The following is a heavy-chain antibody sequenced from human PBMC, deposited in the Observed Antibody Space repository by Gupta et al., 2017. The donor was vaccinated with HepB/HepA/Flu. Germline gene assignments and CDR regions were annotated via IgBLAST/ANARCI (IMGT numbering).Heavy chain of an antibody. J-gene: IGHJ4*02. V-gene: IGHV4-31*03. CDR2: IHNSGST. CDR1: GGSISNGGYF. CDR3: EREISDPYYFEA. Sequence: QVQLRESGPGLVKPSETLSLTCTVSGGSISNGGYFWSWIRQHPVKGLEWIAYIHNSGSTYYNPSLKSRVTISIDTSKNQFSLNXRXVTDADXAMYYCEREISDPYYFEAGGQGTLVSVSS. D-gene: IGHD1-26*01.